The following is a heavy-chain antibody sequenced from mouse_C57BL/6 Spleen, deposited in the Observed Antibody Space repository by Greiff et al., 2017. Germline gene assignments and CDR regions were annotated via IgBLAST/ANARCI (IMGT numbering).Heavy chain of an antibody. D-gene: IGHD2-3*01. Sequence: VQLQQSGAELVKPGASVKLSCKASGYTFTEYTIHWVKQRSGQGLEWIGWFYPGSGSIKYNEKFKDKATLTADKSSSTVYMELSRLTSEDSAVYFCARHEVGAYDGYLYYFDYWGKGTTLTVSS. J-gene: IGHJ2*01. CDR1: GYTFTEYT. CDR2: FYPGSGSI. V-gene: IGHV1-62-2*01. CDR3: ARHEVGAYDGYLYYFDY.